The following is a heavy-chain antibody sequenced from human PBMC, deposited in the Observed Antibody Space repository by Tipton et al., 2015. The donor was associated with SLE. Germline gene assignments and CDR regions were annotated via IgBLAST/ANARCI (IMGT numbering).Heavy chain of an antibody. CDR3: ATTPYYDSSGYYSEDAFDI. CDR2: IYYTGST. CDR1: GGSFSSHY. D-gene: IGHD3-22*01. V-gene: IGHV4-59*11. J-gene: IGHJ3*02. Sequence: LRLSCTVSGGSFSSHYWTWIRQSPGKGLEWIGYIYYTGSTDYNPSLKSRVTISVDTSKNQFSLKLSSVTAADTAVYYCATTPYYDSSGYYSEDAFDIWGQGTMVTVSS.